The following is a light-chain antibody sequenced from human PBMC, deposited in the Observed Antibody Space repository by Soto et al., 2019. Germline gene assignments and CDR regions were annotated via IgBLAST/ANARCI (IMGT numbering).Light chain of an antibody. J-gene: IGKJ4*01. CDR2: DAS. Sequence: EIVLTQSPAILSLSPGERATLSCRASQSVGTYLDWYQQKLGQAPRLLIYDASNRATGIPARFSGSGSGTDFTLTISSLDPEDFAVYYWQQRVSWLTFGGGTKVEL. CDR1: QSVGTY. CDR3: QQRVSWLT. V-gene: IGKV3-11*01.